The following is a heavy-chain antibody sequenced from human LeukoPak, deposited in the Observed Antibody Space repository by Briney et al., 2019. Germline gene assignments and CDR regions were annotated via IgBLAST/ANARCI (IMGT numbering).Heavy chain of an antibody. J-gene: IGHJ4*02. Sequence: ASVKVSCKASGYTFRDFGISWVRQAPGQGLEWMGWITTYNGNTNYIQKLQGRVTMTTDTSTSTAHMELRSLRSDDTAVYYCARGPYYDSWSGAGYWGQGTLVTVSS. CDR1: GYTFRDFG. D-gene: IGHD3-3*01. CDR2: ITTYNGNT. V-gene: IGHV1-18*01. CDR3: ARGPYYDSWSGAGY.